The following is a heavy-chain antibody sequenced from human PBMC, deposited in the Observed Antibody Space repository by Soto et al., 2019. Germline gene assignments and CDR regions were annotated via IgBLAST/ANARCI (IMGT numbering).Heavy chain of an antibody. CDR1: GYTFTNYW. CDR2: IYPGDSDT. Sequence: GESLKISCKGFGYTFTNYWIGWVRQMPGKSPEWMGIIYPGDSDTKYNPSFQGQVTISADKSITTTYLQWSSLKASDTAIYYCAASIFYYGMDVWGQGTTVTVSS. CDR3: AASIFYYGMDV. J-gene: IGHJ6*02. V-gene: IGHV5-51*01.